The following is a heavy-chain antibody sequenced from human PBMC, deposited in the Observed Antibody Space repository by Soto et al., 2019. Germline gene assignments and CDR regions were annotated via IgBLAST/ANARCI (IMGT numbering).Heavy chain of an antibody. CDR1: GGTFSSYA. CDR2: IIPIFGTA. D-gene: IGHD3-3*01. V-gene: IGHV1-69*01. CDR3: ARGPLAIFGVVTSDWYFYL. Sequence: QVQLVQSGAEVKKPGSSVKVSCKASGGTFSSYAISWVRQAPGQGLEWMGGIIPIFGTANYAQKFQGRVTITADESTSTAYMELSSLRSEDTAVYYCARGPLAIFGVVTSDWYFYLWGRGTLVTVSS. J-gene: IGHJ2*01.